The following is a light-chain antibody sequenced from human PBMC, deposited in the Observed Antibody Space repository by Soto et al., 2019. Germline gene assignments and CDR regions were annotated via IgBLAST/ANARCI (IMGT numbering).Light chain of an antibody. CDR2: DVS. CDR1: SSDVGGSNY. J-gene: IGLJ2*01. CDR3: CSYAGTSKV. Sequence: QSALTQPRSVSGSPGQSVTISCTGASSDVGGSNYVSWYQQHPGKAPKVMIYDVSNRPSGVPARFSGSKSGNPSSLTISGLQVEDEADDYCCSYAGTSKVFGGGTKLTVL. V-gene: IGLV2-11*01.